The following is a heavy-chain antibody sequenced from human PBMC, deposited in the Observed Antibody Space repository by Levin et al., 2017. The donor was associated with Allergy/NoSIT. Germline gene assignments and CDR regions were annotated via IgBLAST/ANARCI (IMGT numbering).Heavy chain of an antibody. CDR1: GFSFSTYA. D-gene: IGHD5-18*01. CDR2: ISHDGSNK. CDR3: AKGIDPYSYGYGAFDY. J-gene: IGHJ4*02. Sequence: GGSLRLSCEASGFSFSTYAMHWVRQAPGKGLEWVAVISHDGSNKYYGDSVKGRFTISRDPSKNTLDLQMSSLRVEDTAVYYCAKGIDPYSYGYGAFDYWGQGTLVTVSS. V-gene: IGHV3-30*18.